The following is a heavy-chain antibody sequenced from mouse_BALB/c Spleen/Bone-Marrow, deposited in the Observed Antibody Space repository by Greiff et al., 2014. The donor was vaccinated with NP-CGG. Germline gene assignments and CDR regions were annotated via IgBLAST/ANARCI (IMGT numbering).Heavy chain of an antibody. CDR3: ARDRWSSSGTPYAMDY. J-gene: IGHJ4*01. Sequence: VKLVESGPGLVQPSQSLSITCTVSGFSLTSYGVHWVRQSPGKGLEWLGVIWSGGSTDYNAALISRLSISKDNSKSQVFFKMNSLQANDTAIYYCARDRWSSSGTPYAMDYWGQGTSVTVSS. CDR1: GFSLTSYG. V-gene: IGHV2-2*02. D-gene: IGHD4-1*01. CDR2: IWSGGST.